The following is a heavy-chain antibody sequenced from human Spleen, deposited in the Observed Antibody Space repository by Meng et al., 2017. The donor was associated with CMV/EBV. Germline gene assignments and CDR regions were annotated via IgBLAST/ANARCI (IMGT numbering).Heavy chain of an antibody. CDR2: ISYDGSNT. D-gene: IGHD3-22*01. V-gene: IGHV3-30-3*01. CDR1: GFTFTSYA. Sequence: GESLKISCAASGFTFTSYAIHWVRQAPGKGLEWVAVISYDGSNTYYADSVKGRFTISRDTSKNTLYLQMNSLRAEDTAVYYCAKGVNYYDNSGYPYYFDYWGLGTLVTVSS. J-gene: IGHJ4*02. CDR3: AKGVNYYDNSGYPYYFDY.